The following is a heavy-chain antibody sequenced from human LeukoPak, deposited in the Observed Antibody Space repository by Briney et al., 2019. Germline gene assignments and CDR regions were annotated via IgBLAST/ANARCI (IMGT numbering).Heavy chain of an antibody. CDR3: ARKAVGATSNYFDY. V-gene: IGHV4-59*12. Sequence: TSETLSLTCTVSGGSISSYYWTWIRQPPGKGLEWIGYIYHRGSANYNPSLKSRVTISVDTSKKQITLKLSSVTAADTAVYYCARKAVGATSNYFDYWGQGTLVTVSS. CDR2: IYHRGSA. D-gene: IGHD1-26*01. J-gene: IGHJ4*02. CDR1: GGSISSYY.